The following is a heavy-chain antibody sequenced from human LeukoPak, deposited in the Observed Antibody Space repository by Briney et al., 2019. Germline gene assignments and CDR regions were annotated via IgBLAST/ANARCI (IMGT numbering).Heavy chain of an antibody. J-gene: IGHJ4*02. CDR1: GGSISSYY. D-gene: IGHD2-15*01. CDR3: ASLVVVAAPHFDY. Sequence: SETLSLTCTVSGGSISSYYWSWIRQPPGKGLEWIGYIYYSGSINYNPSLKSRVTISVDTSKNQFSLKLSSVTAADTAVYYCASLVVVAAPHFDYWGQGTLVTVSS. V-gene: IGHV4-59*01. CDR2: IYYSGSI.